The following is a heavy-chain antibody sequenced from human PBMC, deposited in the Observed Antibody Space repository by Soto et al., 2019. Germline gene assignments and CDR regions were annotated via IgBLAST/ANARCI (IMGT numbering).Heavy chain of an antibody. V-gene: IGHV4-59*02. CDR1: GTAVSYYY. D-gene: IGHD3-3*01. J-gene: IGHJ5*02. CDR3: ARDRGTYDFLGRQWHGWFDP. CDR2: VYYTGST. Sequence: QMQLQESGPGLVKPSETLSLTCTVSGTAVSYYYWSWIRQPPGKGLVWIGHVYYTGSTTYKPSLKSRVTISLDTTTNQVSLNASSVTAADTAIYYCARDRGTYDFLGRQWHGWFDPCSQGTLGTVSS.